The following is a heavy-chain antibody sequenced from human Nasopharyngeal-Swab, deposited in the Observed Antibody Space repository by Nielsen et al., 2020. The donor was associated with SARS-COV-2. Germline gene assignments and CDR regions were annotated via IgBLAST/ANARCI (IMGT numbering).Heavy chain of an antibody. D-gene: IGHD2-21*01. Sequence: SETLSLTCTVSGGSISSSSYYWGWIRQPPGKGLEWIGSIYYSGSTYYNPSLKSRVTMSVDTSKNQFSLKLSSVTAADTAVYYCATVFRRTDAFDIWGQGTMVTVSS. V-gene: IGHV4-39*07. J-gene: IGHJ3*02. CDR1: GGSISSSSYY. CDR2: IYYSGST. CDR3: ATVFRRTDAFDI.